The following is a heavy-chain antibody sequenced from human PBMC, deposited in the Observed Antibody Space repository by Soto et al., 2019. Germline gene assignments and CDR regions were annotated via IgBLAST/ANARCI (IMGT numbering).Heavy chain of an antibody. J-gene: IGHJ5*02. D-gene: IGHD6-19*01. V-gene: IGHV1-3*01. CDR2: INAGNGNT. CDR1: GYTFTSYA. CDR3: ARATPYSSGWYNWFDP. Sequence: ASVKVSCKASGYTFTSYAMHLVRQAPGQRLEWMGWINAGNGNTKYSQKFQGRVTITRDTSASTAYMELSSLRSEDTAVYYCARATPYSSGWYNWFDPWGQGTLVTVSS.